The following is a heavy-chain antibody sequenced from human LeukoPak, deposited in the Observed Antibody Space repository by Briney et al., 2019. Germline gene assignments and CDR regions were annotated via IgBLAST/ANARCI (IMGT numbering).Heavy chain of an antibody. J-gene: IGHJ5*02. V-gene: IGHV4-39*07. CDR2: IYYSGNT. CDR3: AREVSSSWPNWFDP. Sequence: SETLSLTCTVSGGSISSSSYYWGWIRQPPGKGLEWIGSIYYSGNTYYNPSLKSRVTISVDTSKNQFSLKLSSVTAADTAVYYCAREVSSSWPNWFDPWGQGTLVTVSS. CDR1: GGSISSSSYY. D-gene: IGHD6-13*01.